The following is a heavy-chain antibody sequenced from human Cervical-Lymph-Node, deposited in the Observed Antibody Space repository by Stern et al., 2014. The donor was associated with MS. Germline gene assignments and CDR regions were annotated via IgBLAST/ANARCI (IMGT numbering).Heavy chain of an antibody. Sequence: QVQLVQSGGGVVQPGRSLRLSCAASGFTFSSYGMHWVRQAPGKGLEWVAVISYDGSNKYYADSVKGRFTISRDNSKNTLYLQMNSLRGEDTAVYYCAKGPYDLTGTNALDYWGQGTLVTVSS. V-gene: IGHV3-30*18. D-gene: IGHD1-14*01. J-gene: IGHJ4*02. CDR1: GFTFSSYG. CDR3: AKGPYDLTGTNALDY. CDR2: ISYDGSNK.